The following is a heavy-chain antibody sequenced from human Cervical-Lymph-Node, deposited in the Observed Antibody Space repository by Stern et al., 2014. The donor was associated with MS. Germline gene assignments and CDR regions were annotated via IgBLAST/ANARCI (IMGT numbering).Heavy chain of an antibody. D-gene: IGHD2-21*01. J-gene: IGHJ6*02. V-gene: IGHV3-9*01. Sequence: EVQLVESGGGLVQPGGSLRLSCAASGIIFGDYVMPWVRQAPGEGLGGVAGISWNSGDIAYTDSVKGRFTISRDNAKNSLYLHMNSLRAEDTALYYCAKDLGEVFYYGMDVWGQGTTVTVSS. CDR2: ISWNSGDI. CDR1: GIIFGDYV. CDR3: AKDLGEVFYYGMDV.